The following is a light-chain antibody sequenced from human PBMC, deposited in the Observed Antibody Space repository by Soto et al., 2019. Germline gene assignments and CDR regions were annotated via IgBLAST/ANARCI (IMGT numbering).Light chain of an antibody. CDR1: SSNIAAGYD. Sequence: QSVLTQPPSVSGAPGRRVTISCTGGSSNIAAGYDVQWYRQLPGTAPKLLISGNSNRPSGIPDRFSGSKSGTSAFLAITGLQDKYESDYYCQSYDSSRSRVVFGRGTEHTVL. CDR3: QSYDSSRSRVV. CDR2: GNS. J-gene: IGLJ2*01. V-gene: IGLV1-40*01.